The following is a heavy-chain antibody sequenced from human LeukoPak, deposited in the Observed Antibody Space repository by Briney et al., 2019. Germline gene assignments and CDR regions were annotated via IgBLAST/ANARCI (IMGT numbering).Heavy chain of an antibody. Sequence: SETLSLTCTVSGDSISSYYWSWIRQPPGKGLEWIGSIYYSGSTYYNPSLKSRVTISVDTSKNQFSLKLSSVTAADTAVYYCARREEVGATMYDYWGQGTLVTVSS. CDR2: IYYSGST. CDR3: ARREEVGATMYDY. V-gene: IGHV4-59*05. CDR1: GDSISSYY. J-gene: IGHJ4*02. D-gene: IGHD1-26*01.